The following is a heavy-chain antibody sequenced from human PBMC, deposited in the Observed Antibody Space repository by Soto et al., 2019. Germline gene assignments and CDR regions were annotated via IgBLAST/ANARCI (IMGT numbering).Heavy chain of an antibody. CDR2: IASGRNYI. CDR3: ARDMYGRSWYVDY. J-gene: IGHJ4*02. D-gene: IGHD6-13*01. V-gene: IGHV3-21*02. Sequence: EVQLVESGGGLVKPGGSLRLSCAASGFTFSSYAMNWVRQAPGKGLKWVASIASGRNYIHYADKVKGRFTISRDDAKTSLYLEMSSLSAEDTGVYFCARDMYGRSWYVDYWGRGTPVTVSS. CDR1: GFTFSSYA.